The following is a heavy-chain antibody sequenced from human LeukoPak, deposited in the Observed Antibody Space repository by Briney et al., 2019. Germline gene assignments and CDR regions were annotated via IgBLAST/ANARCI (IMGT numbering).Heavy chain of an antibody. CDR3: AFISAVGRGLY. CDR2: IYSGGNT. Sequence: GGSLRLSCAASEFTVSSNYMIWVRQAPGRGLEWVSVIYSGGNTYYADSVKGRFTISRDNSKNILYLEMNSLRAEDTAEYYCAFISAVGRGLYWGQGTLVTVSS. D-gene: IGHD6-13*01. J-gene: IGHJ4*02. V-gene: IGHV3-66*01. CDR1: EFTVSSNY.